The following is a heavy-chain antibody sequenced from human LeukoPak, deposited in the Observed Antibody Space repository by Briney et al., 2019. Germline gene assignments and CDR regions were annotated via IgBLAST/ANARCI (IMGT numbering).Heavy chain of an antibody. CDR2: INHSGST. J-gene: IGHJ4*02. Sequence: SETLSLTCAVYGGSFSGYYWSWIRQPPGKGLEWIGEINHSGSTNYNPSLKSRVTISVDTSKNQFSLKLSSVTAADTAVYYCARGYLGYVWGSYRPQGYFDYWGQGTLVTVSS. D-gene: IGHD3-16*02. V-gene: IGHV4-34*01. CDR3: ARGYLGYVWGSYRPQGYFDY. CDR1: GGSFSGYY.